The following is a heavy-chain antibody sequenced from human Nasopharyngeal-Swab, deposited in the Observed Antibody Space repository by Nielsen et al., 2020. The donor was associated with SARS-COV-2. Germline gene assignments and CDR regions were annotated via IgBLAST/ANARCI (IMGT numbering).Heavy chain of an antibody. CDR1: GGSTSGDYW. CDR2: INQSGRA. D-gene: IGHD1-1*01. J-gene: IGHJ4*02. Sequence: SETLSLTCGAPGGSTSGDYWWTCVRQPPGKGREWLGEINQSGRAVYSPSLKGRITISLDISKNQFSLNLKSVTAADTALYYCAKRLFRAVKGGLDYWGRGALVTVSS. V-gene: IGHV4/OR15-8*01. CDR3: AKRLFRAVKGGLDY.